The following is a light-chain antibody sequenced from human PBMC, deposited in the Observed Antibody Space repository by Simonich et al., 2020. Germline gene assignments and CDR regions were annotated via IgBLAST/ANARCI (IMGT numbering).Light chain of an antibody. CDR2: GAS. CDR1: QSVSSN. CDR3: QQYNNCPPWT. Sequence: ELVMTQSPATLSVSPGERATLSCRASQSVSSNLAWYQQKPVQAPRLLIYGASTRATGIPARFSGSGSGTEFTLTISSLQSEDFAVYYCQQYNNCPPWTFGQGTKVEIK. V-gene: IGKV3-15*01. J-gene: IGKJ1*01.